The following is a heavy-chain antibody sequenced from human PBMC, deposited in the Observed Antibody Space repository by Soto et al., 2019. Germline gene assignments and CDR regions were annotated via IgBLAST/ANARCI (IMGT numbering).Heavy chain of an antibody. D-gene: IGHD3-22*01. Sequence: SVKVSCKATGGTFSSYAISWVRQAPGQGLEWMGGIIPIFGTANYAQKFQGRVTITADESTSTAYMELSSLRSEDTAVYYCARVRRSSGYYYGYWGQGTPVTVSS. V-gene: IGHV1-69*13. CDR1: GGTFSSYA. CDR3: ARVRRSSGYYYGY. J-gene: IGHJ4*02. CDR2: IIPIFGTA.